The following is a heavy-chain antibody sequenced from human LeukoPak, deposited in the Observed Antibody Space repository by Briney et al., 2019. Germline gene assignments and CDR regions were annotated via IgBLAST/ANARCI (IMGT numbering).Heavy chain of an antibody. CDR2: IYYSGST. J-gene: IGHJ4*02. D-gene: IGHD3-16*01. V-gene: IGHV4-59*08. CDR3: ARHPLGGQPEYYFDY. CDR1: GGSISSYY. Sequence: SETLSLTCTVSGGSISSYYWSWIRQPPGKGLEWIGYIYYSGSTNYNPSLKSRVTISADTSKNQFSLKLSSVTAADTAVYYCARHPLGGQPEYYFDYWGQGTLVTVSS.